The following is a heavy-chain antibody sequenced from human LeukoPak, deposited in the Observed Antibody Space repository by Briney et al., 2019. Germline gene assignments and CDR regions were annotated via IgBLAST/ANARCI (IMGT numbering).Heavy chain of an antibody. Sequence: SGPTLVKPTQPLTLTCTFSGLSLSTSGVGVGWIRQPPGKALEWLALIYWDDDKRYSPSLKSRLTITKDTSKNQVVLTMTNMDPVDTATYYCAHSYCSGGSCYSAADNWFDPWGQGTLVTVSS. CDR1: GLSLSTSGVG. CDR2: IYWDDDK. V-gene: IGHV2-5*02. CDR3: AHSYCSGGSCYSAADNWFDP. D-gene: IGHD2-15*01. J-gene: IGHJ5*02.